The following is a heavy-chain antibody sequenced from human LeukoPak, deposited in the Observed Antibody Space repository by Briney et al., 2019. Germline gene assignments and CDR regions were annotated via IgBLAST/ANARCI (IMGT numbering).Heavy chain of an antibody. J-gene: IGHJ6*02. CDR3: ARDMDYDLWSGYYTYYYGMDV. CDR2: ISSSSSYI. V-gene: IGHV3-21*01. Sequence: GGSLRLSCAASGFTFSSYSMNWVRQAPGKGLEWVSSISSSSSYIYYADSVKGRFTISRDNAKNSLYLQMNSLRAEDTAVYYCARDMDYDLWSGYYTYYYGMDVWGQGTTVTVSS. D-gene: IGHD3-3*01. CDR1: GFTFSSYS.